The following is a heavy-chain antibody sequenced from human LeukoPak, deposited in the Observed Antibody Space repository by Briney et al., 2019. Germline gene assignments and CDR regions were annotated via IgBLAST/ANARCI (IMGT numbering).Heavy chain of an antibody. CDR1: GINFSNYG. Sequence: AGGSLRLSCAASGINFSNYGMHWVRQAPGKGLEWVAVIWYDGSDKYYADSVKGRFTISRDNSKNSLYLQMNSLRAEDTAVYYCAGLIAARPNLPDPYYYYYYGMDVWGQGTTVTVSS. CDR2: IWYDGSDK. CDR3: AGLIAARPNLPDPYYYYYYGMDV. D-gene: IGHD6-6*01. J-gene: IGHJ6*02. V-gene: IGHV3-33*01.